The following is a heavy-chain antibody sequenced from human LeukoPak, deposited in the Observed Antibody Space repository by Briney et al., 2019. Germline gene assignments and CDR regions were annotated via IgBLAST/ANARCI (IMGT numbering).Heavy chain of an antibody. CDR2: MNPNSGNT. V-gene: IGHV1-8*01. D-gene: IGHD6-19*01. Sequence: ASVKVSCKASGYTFTSYDINWVRQATGQGLEWMGWMNPNSGNTGYAQKFQGRVTMTRNTSISTAYMELSSLRSEDTAVYYCARLGSSGWSVDYWGQGSLVTVSS. CDR1: GYTFTSYD. J-gene: IGHJ4*02. CDR3: ARLGSSGWSVDY.